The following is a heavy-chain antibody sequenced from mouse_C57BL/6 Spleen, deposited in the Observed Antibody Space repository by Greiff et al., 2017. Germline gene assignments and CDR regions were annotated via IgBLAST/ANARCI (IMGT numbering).Heavy chain of an antibody. CDR2: IDPETGGT. V-gene: IGHV1-15*01. D-gene: IGHD1-1*01. CDR3: TRGYYGSSPRWYFDV. Sequence: QVQLQQSGAELVRPGASVTLSCKASGYTFTDYEMHWVKQTPVHGLAWIGAIDPETGGTAYNQKFKGKAILTADKSASTAYLELRSLTAEDSAVYYFTRGYYGSSPRWYFDVWGTGTTVTVSS. CDR1: GYTFTDYE. J-gene: IGHJ1*03.